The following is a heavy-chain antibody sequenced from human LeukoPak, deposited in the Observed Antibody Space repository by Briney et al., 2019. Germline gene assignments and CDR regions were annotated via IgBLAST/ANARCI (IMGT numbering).Heavy chain of an antibody. CDR2: INSDGSST. CDR3: ARGQSWQQLADFDY. J-gene: IGHJ4*02. CDR1: GFTFSSYW. V-gene: IGHV3-74*01. Sequence: GGSLRLSCAASGFTFSSYWMHWVRQAPGKGLVWVSRINSDGSSTSYADSVKGRFTISRDNAKNTLYLQMNSLRAEDTAVYYCARGQSWQQLADFDYWGQGTLVTVSS. D-gene: IGHD6-13*01.